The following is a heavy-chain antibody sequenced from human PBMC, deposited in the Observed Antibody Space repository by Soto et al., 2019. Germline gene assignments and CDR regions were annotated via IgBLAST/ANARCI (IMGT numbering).Heavy chain of an antibody. CDR3: AASYDILTGYYGY. J-gene: IGHJ4*02. CDR1: GGCFSGYY. Sequence: SETLSLTCAVYGGCFSGYYWSWIRQPPGKGLEWIGEINHSGSTNYNPSLKSRITISVDTSKNQFSLKLSSVTAADTAVYYCAASYDILTGYYGYWGQGTLVTVSS. D-gene: IGHD3-9*01. V-gene: IGHV4-34*01. CDR2: INHSGST.